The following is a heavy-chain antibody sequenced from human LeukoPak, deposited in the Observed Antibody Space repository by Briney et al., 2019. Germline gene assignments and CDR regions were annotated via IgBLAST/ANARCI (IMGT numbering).Heavy chain of an antibody. D-gene: IGHD2-2*01. CDR3: ARIGRVSAAREYYYYYYCMDV. Sequence: PSETLSLTCAVHGGSFSGYYWSWIRQPPGKGLEWIGAINHSGSTNYNPSLKNRVTISVDTSKNQFSLKLSSVTAADTAVYYCARIGRVSAAREYYYYYYCMDVWGKGTTVTVSS. V-gene: IGHV4-34*01. CDR1: GGSFSGYY. J-gene: IGHJ6*03. CDR2: INHSGST.